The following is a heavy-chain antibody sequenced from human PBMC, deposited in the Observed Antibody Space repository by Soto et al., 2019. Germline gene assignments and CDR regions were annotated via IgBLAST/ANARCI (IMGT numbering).Heavy chain of an antibody. CDR2: IIPILGIA. CDR3: ARETSITIFGVVITDYFDY. D-gene: IGHD3-3*01. Sequence: GASVKVSCKASGGTFSSYSISWVRQAPGQGLEWMGRIIPILGIANYAQKFQGRVTITADKSTSTAYMELSSLRSEDTAVYYCARETSITIFGVVITDYFDYRGQGTLVTVSS. V-gene: IGHV1-69*04. CDR1: GGTFSSYS. J-gene: IGHJ4*02.